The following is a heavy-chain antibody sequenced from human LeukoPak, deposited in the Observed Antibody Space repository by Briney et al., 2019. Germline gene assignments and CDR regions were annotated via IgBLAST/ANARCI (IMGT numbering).Heavy chain of an antibody. CDR1: GFTFGSYW. J-gene: IGHJ4*02. V-gene: IGHV3-7*01. D-gene: IGHD5-18*01. Sequence: GGSLRLSCAASGFTFGSYWMSWARQAPGKGLEWVAVIKQDGSERFYLDSVKSRFTISRDNARNSLYLQLNSLRAEDTAVYYCTRDWDTWGQGTLVTVSS. CDR3: TRDWDT. CDR2: IKQDGSER.